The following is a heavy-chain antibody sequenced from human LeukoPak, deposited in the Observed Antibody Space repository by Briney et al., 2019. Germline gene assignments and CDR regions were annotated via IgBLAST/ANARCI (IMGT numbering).Heavy chain of an antibody. Sequence: ASVKVSCKASGYTFTGYYMHWVRQAPGQGLEWMGWINPNSGGTNYAQKFQGRVTMTRDTSISTAYMELSRLRSDDTAVDYCARDYPYSSGWYGEYYFDYWGQGTLVTVSS. D-gene: IGHD6-19*01. CDR1: GYTFTGYY. V-gene: IGHV1-2*02. J-gene: IGHJ4*02. CDR2: INPNSGGT. CDR3: ARDYPYSSGWYGEYYFDY.